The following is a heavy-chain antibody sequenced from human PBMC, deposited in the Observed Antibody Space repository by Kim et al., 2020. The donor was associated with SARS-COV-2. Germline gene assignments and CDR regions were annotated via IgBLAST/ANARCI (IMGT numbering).Heavy chain of an antibody. CDR3: ARELPPTAAMNWFDP. D-gene: IGHD6-25*01. CDR1: GYPFTGNY. J-gene: IGHJ5*02. Sequence: ASVKVSCKPSGYPFTGNYLHWVRQAPGQGLEWMGWIDPQSGATNYAQKFHGRVTLTRDTPIKTADMELISLKTDDTALYYGARELPPTAAMNWFDPWGQRTLVPVSS. V-gene: IGHV1-2*02. CDR2: IDPQSGAT.